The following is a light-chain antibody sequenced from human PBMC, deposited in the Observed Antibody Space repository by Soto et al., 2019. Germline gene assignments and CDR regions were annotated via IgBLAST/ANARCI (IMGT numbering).Light chain of an antibody. J-gene: IGKJ2*01. Sequence: EIVVTQSPATLSVSPGERATLSCRASQSVSSNLAWYQQKPGQAPRLLIYGASTRATGIPARFSGSGSGTEFTLTISSLQSEDFAVYYCQQYNNWSFFGQGTKLEIK. CDR3: QQYNNWSF. V-gene: IGKV3-15*01. CDR2: GAS. CDR1: QSVSSN.